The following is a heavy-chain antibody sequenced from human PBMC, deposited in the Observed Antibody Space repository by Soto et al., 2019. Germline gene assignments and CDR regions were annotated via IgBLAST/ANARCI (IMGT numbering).Heavy chain of an antibody. V-gene: IGHV1-8*01. J-gene: IGHJ6*03. Sequence: ASVKVSCKASGYTFTSYDINWVRQATGQGLEWMGWMNPNSGNTGYAQKFQGRVTMIRNTSISTAYMELSSLRSEDTAVYYCARGELYQLPHRTYYYYYYMDVWGKGTTVTVSS. CDR1: GYTFTSYD. CDR3: ARGELYQLPHRTYYYYYYMDV. D-gene: IGHD2-2*01. CDR2: MNPNSGNT.